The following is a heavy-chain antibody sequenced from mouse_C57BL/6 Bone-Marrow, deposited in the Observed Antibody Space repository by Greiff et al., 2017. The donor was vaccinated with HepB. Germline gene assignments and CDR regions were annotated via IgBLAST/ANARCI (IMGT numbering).Heavy chain of an antibody. J-gene: IGHJ4*01. D-gene: IGHD2-3*01. V-gene: IGHV1-72*01. CDR1: GYTFTSYW. CDR2: IDPNSGGT. Sequence: QVQLKQPGAELVKPGASVKLSCKASGYTFTSYWLHWVKQRPGRGLEWIGRIDPNSGGTKYNEKFQSKATLTVDKPSSTAYMQLSSLTSEDSAVSYCSRGGWFMGYAMDYWGQGTSVTVSS. CDR3: SRGGWFMGYAMDY.